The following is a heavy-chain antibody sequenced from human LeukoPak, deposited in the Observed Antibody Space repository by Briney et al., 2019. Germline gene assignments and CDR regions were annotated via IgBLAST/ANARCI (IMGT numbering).Heavy chain of an antibody. J-gene: IGHJ3*02. CDR3: ARDRGYYGPFSDAFDI. CDR2: IIPIFGTA. V-gene: IGHV1-69*01. CDR1: GGTFSSYA. Sequence: SVKVSCKASGGTFSSYAISWVRQAPGQGLEWMGGIIPIFGTANYAQKFQGRVTITADESTSTAYMELSSLRSEDTAVYYCARDRGYYGPFSDAFDIWGQGTMVTVSS. D-gene: IGHD3-22*01.